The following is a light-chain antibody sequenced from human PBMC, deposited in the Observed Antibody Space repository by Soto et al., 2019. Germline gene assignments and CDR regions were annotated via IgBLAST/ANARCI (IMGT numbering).Light chain of an antibody. V-gene: IGLV3-21*04. CDR1: NIGSKS. CDR3: QVWDSSSLRV. J-gene: IGLJ1*01. CDR2: YDS. Sequence: SYELTQPPSVSVAPGTTARITCGGNNIGSKSVNWYQQKPGQAPVLVIYYDSDRPSGIPERFSGSNSGNTATLTISRVEAGDEADYYCQVWDSSSLRVFGTGTKLTVL.